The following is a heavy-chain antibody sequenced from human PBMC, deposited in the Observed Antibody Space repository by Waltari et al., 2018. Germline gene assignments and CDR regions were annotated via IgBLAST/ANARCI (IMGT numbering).Heavy chain of an antibody. V-gene: IGHV3-74*01. Sequence: EVQLVESGGGLVQPGGSLRLSCAASGFTFSRYSMHWVRQVSGTGLLWVSRINSDGSNTGYADSVKGRFTVSRDNAKNTLYMEMNSLRDEDTAVYYCVRDYGMDVWGQGTTVTVSS. CDR1: GFTFSRYS. J-gene: IGHJ6*02. CDR2: INSDGSNT. CDR3: VRDYGMDV.